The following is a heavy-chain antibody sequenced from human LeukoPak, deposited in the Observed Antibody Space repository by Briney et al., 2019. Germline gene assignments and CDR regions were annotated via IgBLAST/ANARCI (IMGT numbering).Heavy chain of an antibody. CDR2: INPDTDFT. CDR3: APTSEAYTSNWSV. J-gene: IGHJ4*02. D-gene: IGHD3-16*01. V-gene: IGHV1-2*02. Sequence: ASVKVSCKTSGYRFTDDYIHWVRQAPGQGLEWMGWINPDTDFTNYAPKFRGRVIMTRDTSISTAYMEVRRLTFDDTAIYYCAPTSEAYTSNWSVWGQGTLVTVSP. CDR1: GYRFTDDY.